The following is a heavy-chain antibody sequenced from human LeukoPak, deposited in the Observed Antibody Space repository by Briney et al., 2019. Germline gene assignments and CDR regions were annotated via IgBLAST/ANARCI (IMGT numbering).Heavy chain of an antibody. V-gene: IGHV3-7*01. CDR1: RFTFSSYW. J-gene: IGHJ4*02. CDR3: AKSYKVIVEGYKSGYYFDY. Sequence: GGSLRLSCAASRFTFSSYWMTWVRQTPGKGLEWVANIKPDGSEKYYVDSVKGRFTISRDNAKNSLYLQMNSLRAEDTAVYYCAKSYKVIVEGYKSGYYFDYWGQGTLVTVSS. CDR2: IKPDGSEK. D-gene: IGHD3-22*01.